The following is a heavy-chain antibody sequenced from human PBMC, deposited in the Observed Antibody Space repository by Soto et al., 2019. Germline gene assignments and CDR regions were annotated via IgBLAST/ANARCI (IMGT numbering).Heavy chain of an antibody. CDR3: ATTRYGDNVDY. Sequence: QVQLVQSGAEVKKPGASVKVSCKASGYTFTSYDINWVRQATGQGLEWMGWMNPNSGNTGFAQKFQGRVTMPRNTSIRTAYMELSRLRSEDTAVYYCATTRYGDNVDYWGQGTLVTVSS. CDR2: MNPNSGNT. J-gene: IGHJ4*02. CDR1: GYTFTSYD. D-gene: IGHD4-17*01. V-gene: IGHV1-8*01.